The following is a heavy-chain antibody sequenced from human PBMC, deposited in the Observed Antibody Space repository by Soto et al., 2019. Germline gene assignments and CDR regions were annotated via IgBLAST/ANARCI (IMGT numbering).Heavy chain of an antibody. Sequence: QLQLQESGPGLVKPSETLSLTCTVSGGSISSSSYYWGWIRQPPGKGLEWIGSIYYSGSTYYNPSPKSRLTISVYTSKNQFSLKLSSVTAADTAVYYCASPKIAFYNWFDPWGQGTLVTVSS. CDR3: ASPKIAFYNWFDP. V-gene: IGHV4-39*01. CDR2: IYYSGST. J-gene: IGHJ5*02. CDR1: GGSISSSSYY. D-gene: IGHD3-3*02.